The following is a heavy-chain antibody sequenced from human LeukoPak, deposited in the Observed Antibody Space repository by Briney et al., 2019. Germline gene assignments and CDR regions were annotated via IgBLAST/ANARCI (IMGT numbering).Heavy chain of an antibody. J-gene: IGHJ6*02. V-gene: IGHV3-7*03. Sequence: GGSLRLSCAASGFTFSSTSMSWVRQAPGKGLEWVAYIKKTGSETYYVDSVKGRFTISRDNAKNSLYLQMNSLRAEDTAVYYCARDVPTYYDFWSGYPYYYYYGMDVWGQGTTVTVSS. CDR3: ARDVPTYYDFWSGYPYYYYYGMDV. D-gene: IGHD3-3*01. CDR1: GFTFSSTS. CDR2: IKKTGSET.